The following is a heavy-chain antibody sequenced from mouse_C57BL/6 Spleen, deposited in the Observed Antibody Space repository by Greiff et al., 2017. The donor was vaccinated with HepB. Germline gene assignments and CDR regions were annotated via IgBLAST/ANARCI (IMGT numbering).Heavy chain of an antibody. CDR3: ARGLYYYGSSSYAMDY. Sequence: EVQLQQSGPELVKPGASVKISCKASGYSFTGYYMNWVKQSPEKSLEWIGEINPSTGGTTYNQKFKAKATLTVDKSSSTAYMQLKSLTSEDSAVYYCARGLYYYGSSSYAMDYWGQGTSVTVSS. CDR2: INPSTGGT. D-gene: IGHD1-1*01. J-gene: IGHJ4*01. V-gene: IGHV1-42*01. CDR1: GYSFTGYY.